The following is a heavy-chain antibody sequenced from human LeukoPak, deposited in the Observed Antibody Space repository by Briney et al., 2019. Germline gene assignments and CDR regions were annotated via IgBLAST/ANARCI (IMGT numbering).Heavy chain of an antibody. CDR2: IYTSGST. Sequence: SETLSLTCTVSGGSISNYCWSWIRQPAGKGLEWIGRIYTSGSTNYNPSLKSRVTMSVDTSKNQFSLKLSSVTAADTAVYYCARVYSYDFWSGYLDYWGQGTLVTVSS. D-gene: IGHD3-3*01. CDR3: ARVYSYDFWSGYLDY. J-gene: IGHJ4*02. V-gene: IGHV4-4*07. CDR1: GGSISNYC.